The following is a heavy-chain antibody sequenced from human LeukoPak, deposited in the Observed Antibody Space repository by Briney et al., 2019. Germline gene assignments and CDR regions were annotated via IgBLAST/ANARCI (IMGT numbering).Heavy chain of an antibody. Sequence: GGSLRLSCAASGFALSSHWMTWVRQDPGRRPEWVANVNRDGSETYYLGSVKSRSTISKDNANNSLYLQMNSLRAEDTALYHCARNNGMDVWGQGTTVIVSS. CDR2: VNRDGSET. CDR1: GFALSSHW. V-gene: IGHV3-7*03. CDR3: ARNNGMDV. J-gene: IGHJ6*02.